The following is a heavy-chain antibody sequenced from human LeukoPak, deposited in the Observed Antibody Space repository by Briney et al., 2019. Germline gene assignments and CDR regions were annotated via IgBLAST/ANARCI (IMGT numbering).Heavy chain of an antibody. Sequence: SETLSLTCAVYGESFSGYYWSWIRQPPGKGLEWIGEINHSGSTNCNPSLKSRVTISVDTSKNQFSLKLSSVTAADTAVYYCTREGVAATIDYWGQGTLVTVSS. D-gene: IGHD2-15*01. CDR2: INHSGST. J-gene: IGHJ4*02. CDR1: GESFSGYY. V-gene: IGHV4-34*01. CDR3: TREGVAATIDY.